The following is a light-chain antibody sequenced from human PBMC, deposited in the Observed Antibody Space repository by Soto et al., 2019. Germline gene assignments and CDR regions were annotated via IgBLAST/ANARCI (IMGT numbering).Light chain of an antibody. CDR1: QSVSSSY. Sequence: EIVLTQSPGTLSLSPGERATLSCRASQSVSSSYLAWYQQKPGQAPRLLIYGASSRATGIPDRFSGSGSGNHFTLTISRLEPEDFAVYYCQQYGSSQGFPFGPGTKVDIK. J-gene: IGKJ3*01. CDR2: GAS. V-gene: IGKV3-20*01. CDR3: QQYGSSQGFP.